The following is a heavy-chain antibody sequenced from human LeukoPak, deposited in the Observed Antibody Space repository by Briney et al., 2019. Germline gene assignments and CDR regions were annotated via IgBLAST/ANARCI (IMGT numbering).Heavy chain of an antibody. CDR3: ARGGPGVFAY. CDR1: GFTVNSNY. V-gene: IGHV3-53*01. J-gene: IGHJ4*02. CDR2: MYSGGST. Sequence: GGSLRLSCAASGFTVNSNYMTWVRQAPGKGLEWLSVMYSGGSTYYAASVEGRFTISRDNSKNTVYLQMNSLRAEDTAVHFCARGGPGVFAYWGQGTLVTVSS. D-gene: IGHD3-10*01.